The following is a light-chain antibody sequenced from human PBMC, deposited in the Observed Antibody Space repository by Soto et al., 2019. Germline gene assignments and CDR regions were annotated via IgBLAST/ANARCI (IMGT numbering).Light chain of an antibody. V-gene: IGKV3-15*01. J-gene: IGKJ1*01. CDR1: QSVSSK. CDR2: GAS. CDR3: QHYSTLLWT. Sequence: EIVMTQSPATLSVSPGERATLSCRASQSVSSKLAWYQQKPGQGPRLLIYGASTRATSIPARFSGSGSGTEFTLTIGSLQSEDFAVYYCQHYSTLLWTFGQGTKVEIK.